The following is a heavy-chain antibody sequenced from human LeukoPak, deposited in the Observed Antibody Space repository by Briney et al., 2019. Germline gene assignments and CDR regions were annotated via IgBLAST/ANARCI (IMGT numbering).Heavy chain of an antibody. V-gene: IGHV4-30-2*01. CDR1: GGSISSGGYS. CDR2: IYHSGST. CDR3: ARGGYSYGWVY. J-gene: IGHJ4*02. D-gene: IGHD5-18*01. Sequence: SETLSLTCAVSGGSISSGGYSWSWIRQPPGKGLEWIGNIYHSGSTYYNPSPKSRVTISVGRSKNQFSLKLSSVTAADTAVYYCARGGYSYGWVYWGQGTLVTVSS.